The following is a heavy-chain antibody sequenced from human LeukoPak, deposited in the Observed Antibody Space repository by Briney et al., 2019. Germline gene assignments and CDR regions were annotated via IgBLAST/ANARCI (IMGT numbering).Heavy chain of an antibody. CDR3: ARGSEYSSSSGVDY. V-gene: IGHV4-59*12. Sequence: SETLSLTCTVSGGSISSYYWSWIRQPPGKGLEWIGYIYYSGSTNYNPSLKSRVTISVDTSKNQFSLKLSSVTAADTAVYYCARGSEYSSSSGVDYWGQGTLVTVSS. CDR1: GGSISSYY. D-gene: IGHD6-6*01. CDR2: IYYSGST. J-gene: IGHJ4*02.